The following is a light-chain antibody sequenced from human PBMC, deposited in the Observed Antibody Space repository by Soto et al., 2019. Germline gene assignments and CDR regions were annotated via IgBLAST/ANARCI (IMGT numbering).Light chain of an antibody. V-gene: IGLV2-14*01. J-gene: IGLJ1*01. CDR1: SGDIGSYNR. CDR3: SSYTNINKRACV. Sequence: SVLTQPASVSGSPGQSITISCTGTSGDIGSYNRVSWYQQHPGKAPKLIIYEVTDRPSGVSNRFSGSKSGNTASLTISGLQAEDEAEYYCSSYTNINKRACVFGTGTKVTVX. CDR2: EVT.